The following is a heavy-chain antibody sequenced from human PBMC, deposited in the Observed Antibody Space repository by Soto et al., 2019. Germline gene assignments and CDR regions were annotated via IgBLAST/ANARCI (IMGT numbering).Heavy chain of an antibody. V-gene: IGHV1-69*04. J-gene: IGHJ6*03. D-gene: IGHD6-13*01. CDR1: GGTFSSYT. CDR2: IIPILGIA. Sequence: ASVKVSCKASGGTFSSYTISWVRQAPGQGLEWMGRIIPILGIANYAQKFQGRVTITADKSTSTAYMELSSLRSEDTAVYYCARERQQLVIYYYMDVWGKGTTVTVSS. CDR3: ARERQQLVIYYYMDV.